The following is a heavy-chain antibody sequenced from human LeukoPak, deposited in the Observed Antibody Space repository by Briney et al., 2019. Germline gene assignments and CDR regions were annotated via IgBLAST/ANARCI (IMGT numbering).Heavy chain of an antibody. CDR1: GGSISSGGYY. V-gene: IGHV4-31*03. CDR3: ASIDYGGNSGYFQH. J-gene: IGHJ1*01. CDR2: IYYSGST. Sequence: SETLSLTCTVSGGSISSGGYYWSWIRQHPGKGLEWIGYIYYSGSTYYNPSLKSRVTISVDTSKNQFSLKLSSVTAADTAVYYCASIDYGGNSGYFQHWGQGTLVTVSS. D-gene: IGHD4-23*01.